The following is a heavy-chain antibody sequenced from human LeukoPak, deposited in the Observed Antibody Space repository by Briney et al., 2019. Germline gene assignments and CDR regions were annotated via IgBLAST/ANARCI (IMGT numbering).Heavy chain of an antibody. CDR1: GGSISGTYY. J-gene: IGHJ3*01. CDR3: ARRWVYDKRAFDA. D-gene: IGHD3-16*01. CDR2: IYYTGTT. Sequence: SETLSLTCTVSGGSISGTYYWRWIRQPPGKGLGWIGYIYYTGTTDSNPSLKSRVTISLDTSKNQFSLNLSSVTAADTAVYYCARRWVYDKRAFDAWGQGTMVTVSS. V-gene: IGHV4-59*08.